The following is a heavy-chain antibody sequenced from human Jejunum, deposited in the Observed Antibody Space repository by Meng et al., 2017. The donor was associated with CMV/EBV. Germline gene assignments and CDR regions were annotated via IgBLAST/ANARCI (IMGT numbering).Heavy chain of an antibody. CDR3: ARGIRRGTPYFDF. CDR1: GCSISRGGYY. J-gene: IGHJ4*02. D-gene: IGHD1-26*01. V-gene: IGHV4-31*02. CDR2: IYYSGSS. Sequence: GSGCSISRGGYYWTWIRQHPTEGLEWIGYIYYSGSSYYNPSLKSRVTMSVDTSKNQFSLNVSSVTDADTAVYFCARGIRRGTPYFDFWGQGALVTVSS.